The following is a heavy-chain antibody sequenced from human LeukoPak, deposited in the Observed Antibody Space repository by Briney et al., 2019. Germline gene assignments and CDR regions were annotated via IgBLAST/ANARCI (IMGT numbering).Heavy chain of an antibody. CDR3: AKEKSRRFDFDY. CDR2: LSAGGGGA. J-gene: IGHJ4*02. V-gene: IGHV3-23*01. D-gene: IGHD3-10*01. CDR1: GFICRSYA. Sequence: GGSLRLSCAASGFICRSYAMSWVRQAPGKGLEWVSSLSAGGGGAYYADSVRGRFTISRDDSKNTLYLQMNSLRVEDTARYYCAKEKSRRFDFDYWGQGTLATVSS.